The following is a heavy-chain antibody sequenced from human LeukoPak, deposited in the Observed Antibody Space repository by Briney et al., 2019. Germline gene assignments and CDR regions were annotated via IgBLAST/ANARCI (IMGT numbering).Heavy chain of an antibody. D-gene: IGHD4-17*01. CDR2: ISYDGSNK. Sequence: PGGSLRLSCAASGFTFSSYGMHWVRQAPGKGLEWVAVISYDGSNKYYADSVKGRFTISRDNSKNTLYLQMNSLRAEDTAVYYCAKDPRGYGDHQYFDYWGQGTLVTVSS. CDR1: GFTFSSYG. V-gene: IGHV3-30*18. J-gene: IGHJ4*02. CDR3: AKDPRGYGDHQYFDY.